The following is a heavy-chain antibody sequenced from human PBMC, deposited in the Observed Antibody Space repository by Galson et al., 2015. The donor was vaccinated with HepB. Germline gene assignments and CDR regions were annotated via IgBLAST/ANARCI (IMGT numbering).Heavy chain of an antibody. CDR2: FDPEDGET. J-gene: IGHJ4*02. D-gene: IGHD2-2*01. CDR3: ATIPERPNVVVPAAIEGY. Sequence: SVKVSCKVSGYTLTELSMHWVRQAPGKGLEWMGGFDPEDGETIYAQKFQGRVTMTEDTSTDTAYMELSSLRSEDTAVHYCATIPERPNVVVPAAIEGYWGQGTLVTVSS. CDR1: GYTLTELS. V-gene: IGHV1-24*01.